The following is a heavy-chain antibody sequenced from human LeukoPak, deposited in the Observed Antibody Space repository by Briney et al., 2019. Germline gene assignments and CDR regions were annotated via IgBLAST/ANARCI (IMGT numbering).Heavy chain of an antibody. CDR1: GFTFDDYA. V-gene: IGHV3-43D*04. CDR3: ARDYSPPNQDYDAMDV. J-gene: IGHJ6*03. CDR2: ISWDGGST. D-gene: IGHD3-3*01. Sequence: PGGSLRLSCAASGFTFDDYATHWVRQAPGKGLEWVSLISWDGGSTYYADSVKGRFTISGDNVKNSVYLQMNSLRAEDTAVYYCARDYSPPNQDYDAMDVWGKGTTVTVSS.